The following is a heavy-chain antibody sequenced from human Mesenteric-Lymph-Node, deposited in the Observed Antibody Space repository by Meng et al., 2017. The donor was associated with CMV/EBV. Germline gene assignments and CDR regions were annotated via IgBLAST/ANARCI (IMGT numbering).Heavy chain of an antibody. CDR3: ARGWDDYYYYGMDV. CDR2: ISSSSSYI. V-gene: IGHV3-21*01. J-gene: IGHJ6*02. CDR1: ESTFSSYA. D-gene: IGHD1-26*01. Sequence: GESLKISCAASESTFSSYAMHWVRQAPGKGLEWVSFISSSSSYIYYADSVKGRFTISRDNAKKSLYLQMNSLRAEDTAVYYCARGWDDYYYYGMDVWGQGTTVTVSS.